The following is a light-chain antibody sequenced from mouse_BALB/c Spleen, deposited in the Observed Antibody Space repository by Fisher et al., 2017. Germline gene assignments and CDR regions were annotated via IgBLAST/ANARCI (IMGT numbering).Light chain of an antibody. Sequence: IVITQSPAIMSASPGEKVTMTCSASSSVSYMHWFQQKPGTSPKLWIYSTSNLASRVPARFSGSGSGTSYSLTISRMEAEDAATYYCQQRSSYPFTFGSGTKLEIK. V-gene: IGKV4-57*01. CDR3: QQRSSYPFT. J-gene: IGKJ4*01. CDR1: SSVSY. CDR2: STS.